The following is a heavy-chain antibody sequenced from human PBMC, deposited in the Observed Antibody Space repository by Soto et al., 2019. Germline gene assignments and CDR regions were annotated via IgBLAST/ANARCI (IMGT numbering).Heavy chain of an antibody. CDR3: ASSNIAAAGFYYYGMDV. J-gene: IGHJ6*02. CDR1: GGSISSYY. CDR2: IYYSGST. Sequence: QVQLQESGPGLVKPSETLSLTCTVSGGSISSYYWNWIRQPPGKGLEWIGYIYYSGSTNYNPSLTSRVTISLDTSKNQFSLKLSSVTAADTAVYYCASSNIAAAGFYYYGMDVWGRGTTVTVSS. D-gene: IGHD6-13*01. V-gene: IGHV4-59*01.